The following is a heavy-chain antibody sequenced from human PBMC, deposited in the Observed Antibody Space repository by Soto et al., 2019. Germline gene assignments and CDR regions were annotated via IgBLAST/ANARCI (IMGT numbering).Heavy chain of an antibody. CDR1: GFTFSSYS. CDR2: ISSSRTI. J-gene: IGHJ4*02. CDR3: KRDGPAADFDH. V-gene: IGHV3-48*02. Sequence: LRLSFAASGFTFSSYSMNWVRQAPGKGLEWVSYISSSRTIYYADSVKGRFTISRDNAKNSLYLQMDSLRDGDTAVYYCKRDGPAADFDHWGQGTPVTVSS. D-gene: IGHD6-13*01.